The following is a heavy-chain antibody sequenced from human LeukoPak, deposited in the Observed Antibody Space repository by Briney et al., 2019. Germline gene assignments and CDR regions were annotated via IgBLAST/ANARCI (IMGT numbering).Heavy chain of an antibody. V-gene: IGHV4-30-2*01. Sequence: PSQTLCLTCTVSGVSVISGGYYWSWIRQPPGKGVEWIGSFFHSGSTYYNPSLKSRVTTSVDRSKNQFSLQLSSVTAADTAVYYCARTLTTVTTGYFDYWGQGTLVTVSS. CDR1: GVSVISGGYY. CDR2: FFHSGST. D-gene: IGHD4-17*01. J-gene: IGHJ4*02. CDR3: ARTLTTVTTGYFDY.